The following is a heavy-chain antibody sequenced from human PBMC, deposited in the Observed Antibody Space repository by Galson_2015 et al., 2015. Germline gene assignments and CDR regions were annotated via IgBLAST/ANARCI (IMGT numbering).Heavy chain of an antibody. V-gene: IGHV3-7*01. CDR1: GFTFSRFW. CDR2: IIYGGSER. CDR3: ARSEVTASVDD. J-gene: IGHJ4*02. Sequence: SLRLSCAASGFTFSRFWMSWVRQAPGKGLEWVANIIYGGSERYYVDSVKGRFTVSRDNAENSVYLQMNSLRAEDTAVYYCARSEVTASVDDWGQGTLVTVSS. D-gene: IGHD2-15*01.